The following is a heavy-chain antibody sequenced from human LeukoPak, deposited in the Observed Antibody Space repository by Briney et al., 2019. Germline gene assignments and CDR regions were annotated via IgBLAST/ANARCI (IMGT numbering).Heavy chain of an antibody. D-gene: IGHD3-16*01. J-gene: IGHJ4*02. V-gene: IGHV1-2*02. CDR2: INPNSGGT. CDR3: ARLRLDGVSSGIDY. CDR1: GYTFTGYY. Sequence: ASVKVSCKASGYTFTGYYMHWVRQAPGQGLEWMGWINPNSGGTNYAQKFQGRVTMTRDTSISTAYLQWSSLKASDTAMYYCARLRLDGVSSGIDYWGQGTLVTVSS.